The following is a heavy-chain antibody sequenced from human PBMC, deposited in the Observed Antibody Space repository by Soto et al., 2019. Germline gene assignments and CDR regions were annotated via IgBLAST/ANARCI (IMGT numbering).Heavy chain of an antibody. CDR1: GFTFSSYG. CDR2: IWYDGSNK. D-gene: IGHD2-2*01. V-gene: IGHV3-33*01. J-gene: IGHJ6*03. Sequence: QVQLVESGGGVVQPGRSLRLSCAASGFTFSSYGMQWVRQAPGKGLEWVAVIWYDGSNKYYADSVKGRFTISRDNSKNTLYLQMNSLRAEDTAVYYCARDPSFAYYYMDVWGKGTTVTVSS. CDR3: ARDPSFAYYYMDV.